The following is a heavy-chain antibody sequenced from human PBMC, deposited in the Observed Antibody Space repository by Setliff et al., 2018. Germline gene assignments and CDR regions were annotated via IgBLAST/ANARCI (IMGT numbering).Heavy chain of an antibody. CDR3: ARVSQLVVLSLYYYYGMDV. J-gene: IGHJ6*02. CDR1: GGSISSSIYY. CDR2: IYYSGST. D-gene: IGHD6-6*01. V-gene: IGHV4-39*07. Sequence: SETLSLTCTVSGGSISSSIYYWGLIRQPPGKGLEWIGSIYYSGSTYYNPSLKSRVTISVDTSKNQFSLKLSSVTAADTAVYYCARVSQLVVLSLYYYYGMDVWGQGTTVTVSS.